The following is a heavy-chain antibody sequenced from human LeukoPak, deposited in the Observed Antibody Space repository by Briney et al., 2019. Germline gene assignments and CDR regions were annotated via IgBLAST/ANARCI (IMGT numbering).Heavy chain of an antibody. CDR1: GFTITAYA. J-gene: IGHJ3*02. D-gene: IGHD4-17*01. V-gene: IGHV3-23*01. Sequence: GGSLRLSCAASGFTITAYAMSWVRQSPGKGLEWVSGIGITSEYIHYADSVKGRFTISRDNSKNTVYLEMSSLRAEDAAVYYCAKDPNGDYVGAFDTWGQGTMIIVSS. CDR2: IGITSEYI. CDR3: AKDPNGDYVGAFDT.